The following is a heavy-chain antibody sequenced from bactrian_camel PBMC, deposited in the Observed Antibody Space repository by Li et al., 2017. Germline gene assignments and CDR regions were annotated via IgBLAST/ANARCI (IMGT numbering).Heavy chain of an antibody. CDR2: ITRRGLV. D-gene: IGHD5*01. J-gene: IGHJ7*01. CDR1: GFAISSYE. V-gene: IGHV3S10*01. Sequence: LVESGGGLGQPGGSWGPSVAASGFAISSYEMSWVRQAPGKGLEWIAVITRRGLVYEPTSAKGRFTMSRDNERNTLYLQLSTAQTEDTAVYYCAADEKNGLGTDYQYGMDYWGKGTQVTVS.